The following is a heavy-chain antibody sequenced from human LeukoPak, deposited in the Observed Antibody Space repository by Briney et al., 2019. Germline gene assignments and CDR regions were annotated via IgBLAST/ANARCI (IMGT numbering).Heavy chain of an antibody. V-gene: IGHV4-34*01. D-gene: IGHD3-22*01. J-gene: IGHJ4*02. CDR1: GGSFSGYY. Sequence: SETLYLTCAVYGGSFSGYYWSWIRQPPGKGLEWIGEINHSGSTNYNPSLKSRVTISVDTSKNQFSLKLSSVTAADTAVYYCARVRGDDSSGYRHFDYWGQGTLVTVSS. CDR3: ARVRGDDSSGYRHFDY. CDR2: INHSGST.